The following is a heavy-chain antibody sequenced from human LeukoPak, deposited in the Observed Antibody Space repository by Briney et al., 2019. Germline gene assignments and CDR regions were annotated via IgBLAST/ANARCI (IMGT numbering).Heavy chain of an antibody. CDR3: ARLRVGGTSWYFDY. D-gene: IGHD1-26*01. V-gene: IGHV4-59*08. CDR2: ISYSGST. Sequence: SETLSLTCTVSGGSITSYYWSWIRQPPGKGLEWVGYISYSGSTNYNPSLKSRVTISADTSKNQFSLNLSSVTAADTAVYYCARLRVGGTSWYFDYWGQGTLVTVSS. CDR1: GGSITSYY. J-gene: IGHJ4*02.